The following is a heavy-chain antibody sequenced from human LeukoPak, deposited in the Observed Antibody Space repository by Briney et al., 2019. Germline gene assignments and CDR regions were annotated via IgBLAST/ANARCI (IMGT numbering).Heavy chain of an antibody. Sequence: AGGSLRLSCAASGFTFDDYAMHWVRQAPGKGLEWVSVISWNSGSIGYADSVKGRFTISRDNAKNSLYLQMNSLRAEDTAVYYCARHPRGSTVTTDDAFDIWGQGTMVTVSS. CDR2: ISWNSGSI. CDR3: ARHPRGSTVTTDDAFDI. D-gene: IGHD4-17*01. CDR1: GFTFDDYA. V-gene: IGHV3-9*01. J-gene: IGHJ3*02.